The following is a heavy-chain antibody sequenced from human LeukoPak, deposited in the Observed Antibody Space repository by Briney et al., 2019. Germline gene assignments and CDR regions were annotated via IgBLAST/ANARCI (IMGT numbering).Heavy chain of an antibody. CDR1: GFTVSSNY. J-gene: IGHJ4*02. CDR3: ARAHDRGYYYGFDY. D-gene: IGHD3-22*01. CDR2: IYSAGNT. V-gene: IGHV3-66*01. Sequence: GGSLRLSCAPSGFTVSSNYISWVRQAPGKGLEWVSVIYSAGNTYYADSVQGRFTMSRENPENTLYLQMNSLRAEDTAVYYCARAHDRGYYYGFDYWGQGTLVTVSS.